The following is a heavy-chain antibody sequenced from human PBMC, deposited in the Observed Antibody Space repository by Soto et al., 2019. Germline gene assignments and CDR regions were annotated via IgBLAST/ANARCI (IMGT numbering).Heavy chain of an antibody. CDR3: ARVDTAMAHYYHYGMDV. D-gene: IGHD5-18*01. CDR2: ISYDGSNK. Sequence: GGSLRLSCAASGFTFSSYAMHWVRQAPGKGLEWVAVISYDGSNKYYADSVKGRFTISRDNSKNTLYLQMNSLRAEDTAVYYCARVDTAMAHYYHYGMDVWGQGTTVTVSS. J-gene: IGHJ6*02. V-gene: IGHV3-30-3*01. CDR1: GFTFSSYA.